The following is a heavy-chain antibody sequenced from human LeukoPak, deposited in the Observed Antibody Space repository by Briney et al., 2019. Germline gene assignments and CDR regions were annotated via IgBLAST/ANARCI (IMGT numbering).Heavy chain of an antibody. CDR1: GFTFSSHA. Sequence: GGSLRLSCAASGFTFSSHAMIWVRQAPGKPLEWVSSITGSGTGIYYADSVKGRFSISRDNSKNTMHLQMNNLRAEDTAVYHCARGPVLLWAGLDFWGQGTPVTVSS. CDR2: ITGSGTGI. V-gene: IGHV3-23*01. CDR3: ARGPVLLWAGLDF. D-gene: IGHD3-10*01. J-gene: IGHJ4*02.